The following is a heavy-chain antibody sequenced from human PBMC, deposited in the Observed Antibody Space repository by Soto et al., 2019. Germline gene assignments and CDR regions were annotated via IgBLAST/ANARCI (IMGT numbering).Heavy chain of an antibody. Sequence: ASVKVSCKASGYTFTSYAIHWVGQAPGQRLEWMGWINVGDGHTKYSQKFQGRVTITRDTSASTAYMELSSLRSDDTAVFYCAREPYGGNEYDYWG. CDR1: GYTFTSYA. J-gene: IGHJ4*01. V-gene: IGHV1-3*01. CDR2: INVGDGHT. CDR3: AREPYGGNEYDY. D-gene: IGHD4-17*01.